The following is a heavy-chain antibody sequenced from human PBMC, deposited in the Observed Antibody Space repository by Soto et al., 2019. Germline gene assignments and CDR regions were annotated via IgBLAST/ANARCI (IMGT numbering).Heavy chain of an antibody. J-gene: IGHJ6*02. CDR1: GGTFSSYA. CDR2: IIPIFGTA. Sequence: QVQLVQSGAEVKKPGSSVKVSCKASGGTFSSYAISWVRQAPGQGLEWMGGIIPIFGTANYAQKFQGRVTITADESTSTAYMELSSLRSEDTAVYYCASPRDGYCSSTSCYRALWYYGMDVWGQGTTVTVSS. V-gene: IGHV1-69*01. CDR3: ASPRDGYCSSTSCYRALWYYGMDV. D-gene: IGHD2-2*02.